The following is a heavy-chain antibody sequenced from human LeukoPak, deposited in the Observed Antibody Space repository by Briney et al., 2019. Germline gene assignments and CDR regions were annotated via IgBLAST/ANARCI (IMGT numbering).Heavy chain of an antibody. D-gene: IGHD2-21*01. Sequence: PSETLSLTCIVSGDSISSDYWSWIRQSPGKGLEWIGYINYSGSSEYKHSLKSRVTISVDRSKNQVSLRMRSVTAADTAVYYCARLDCISDTCYNYWALGALVTVSS. J-gene: IGHJ4*02. V-gene: IGHV4-59*08. CDR3: ARLDCISDTCYNY. CDR1: GDSISSDY. CDR2: INYSGSS.